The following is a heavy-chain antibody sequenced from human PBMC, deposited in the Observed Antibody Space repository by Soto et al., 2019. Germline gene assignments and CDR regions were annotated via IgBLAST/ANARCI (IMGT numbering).Heavy chain of an antibody. J-gene: IGHJ4*02. CDR1: GGSISPSY. V-gene: IGHV4-59*01. CDR2: IYYTGNT. Sequence: QVRLQESGPGLVKPSETLSLTCTVSGGSISPSYWNWVRQPPGKRPEWIGCIYYTGNTHYNPSLKSRVTISRDTSKNQFSLELTSVTAADTAMYFCAAGVDHSKVGYWGQGTLVTVSS. D-gene: IGHD4-4*01. CDR3: AAGVDHSKVGY.